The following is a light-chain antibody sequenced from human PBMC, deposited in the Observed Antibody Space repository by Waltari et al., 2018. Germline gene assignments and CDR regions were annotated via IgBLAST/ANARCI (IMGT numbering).Light chain of an antibody. CDR3: QTGGHGTWV. CDR1: SGHSSNA. CDR2: GNSDGSH. Sequence: QLVLTQSPSASASLGASVKLTCTLSSGHSSNAIAWLQQRPEKGPRYLMKGNSDGSHTKGDEIPDRFSGSGSGAERYLTISRLQSEDEADYYCQTGGHGTWVFGGGTKLTVL. V-gene: IGLV4-69*01. J-gene: IGLJ3*02.